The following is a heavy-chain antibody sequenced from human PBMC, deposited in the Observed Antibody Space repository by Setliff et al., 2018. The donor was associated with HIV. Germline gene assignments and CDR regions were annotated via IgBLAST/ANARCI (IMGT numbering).Heavy chain of an antibody. D-gene: IGHD2-15*01. CDR3: ARGSGGYCSGGSCYFGFGLAL. J-gene: IGHJ6*02. V-gene: IGHV1-69*13. CDR2: IIPIVGTP. CDR1: GGGFSNHA. Sequence: SVKVSCKASGGGFSNHAITWVRQAPGQGLQWMGGIIPIVGTPNYAQKFQGRVTITADESTSTAYMELSSLGSEDTAVYYCARGSGGYCSGGSCYFGFGLALWGQGTTVTVSS.